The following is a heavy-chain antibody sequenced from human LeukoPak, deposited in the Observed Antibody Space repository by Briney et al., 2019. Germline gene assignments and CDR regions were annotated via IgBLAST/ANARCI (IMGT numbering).Heavy chain of an antibody. CDR2: IIPIFGTA. D-gene: IGHD6-13*01. V-gene: IGHV1-69*05. CDR3: VAAAGTGRESYYYYYYMDV. J-gene: IGHJ6*03. Sequence: SVKVSCKASGGTFSSYAISWVRQAPGQGLEWMGRIIPIFGTASYAQKFQGRVTITTDESTSTAYMELSSLRSEDTAVYYCVAAAGTGRESYYYYYYMDVWGKGTTVTVSS. CDR1: GGTFSSYA.